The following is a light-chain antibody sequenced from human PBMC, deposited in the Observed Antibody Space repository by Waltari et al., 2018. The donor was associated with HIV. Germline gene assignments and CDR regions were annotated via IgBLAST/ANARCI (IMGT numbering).Light chain of an antibody. J-gene: IGKJ1*01. CDR3: QQYGSSPQT. Sequence: EIVLTQSPGTLSLSPGERATLSCRASQSVAYNYLGWYYLAWYQQRPGQAPRLLIYATSTRATGIPDRFSGSGSGTDFTLTISRLEPEDFAVYYCQQYGSSPQTFGRGTKVEIK. CDR2: ATS. CDR1: QSVAYNYLGWYY. V-gene: IGKV3-20*01.